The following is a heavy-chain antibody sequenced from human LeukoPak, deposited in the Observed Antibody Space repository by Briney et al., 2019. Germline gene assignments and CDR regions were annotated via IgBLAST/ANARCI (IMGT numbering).Heavy chain of an antibody. CDR2: INQDGSEQ. CDR3: AKSNWFDP. CDR1: GFTFSWYW. V-gene: IGHV3-7*03. J-gene: IGHJ5*02. Sequence: PGGSLRLSCAASGFTFSWYWMNWVRQPPGKGLEWVANINQDGSEQYYVDSVKGRFTNSRDNANNSLYLQMNSLGAEDTAVYYCAKSNWFDPWGQGTLVTVSS.